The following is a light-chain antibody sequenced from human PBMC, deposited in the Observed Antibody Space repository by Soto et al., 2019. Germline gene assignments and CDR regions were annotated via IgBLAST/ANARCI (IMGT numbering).Light chain of an antibody. CDR2: RES. CDR3: QQHNNYWT. V-gene: IGKV1-5*03. CDR1: QNINSD. Sequence: DVQMTQSPSTLSASVGDRVTITCRASQNINSDLAWYQQKPGKTPQHLIYRESSLESGVPSRFSGGGSGTEFTLTITSLQPDDFATYYCQQHNNYWTFGHGTRVDIK. J-gene: IGKJ1*01.